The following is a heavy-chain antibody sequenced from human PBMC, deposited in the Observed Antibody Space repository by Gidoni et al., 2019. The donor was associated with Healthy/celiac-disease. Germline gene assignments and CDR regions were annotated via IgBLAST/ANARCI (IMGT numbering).Heavy chain of an antibody. V-gene: IGHV1-24*01. CDR3: ATEDYDILTGYWPPNYYYGMDV. Sequence: QVQLVQSGAEVKKHGASVKVSCKVSGYTLTELSMHWVRKAPGKGLEWMGGFDPEDGETIYAQKFQGRVTMTEDTSTDTAYMELSSLRSEDTAVYYCATEDYDILTGYWPPNYYYGMDVWGQGTTVTVSS. CDR1: GYTLTELS. D-gene: IGHD3-9*01. J-gene: IGHJ6*02. CDR2: FDPEDGET.